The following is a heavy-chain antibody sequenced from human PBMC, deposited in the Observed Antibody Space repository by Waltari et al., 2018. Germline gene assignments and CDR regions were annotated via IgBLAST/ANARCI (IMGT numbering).Heavy chain of an antibody. J-gene: IGHJ4*02. V-gene: IGHV1-18*01. D-gene: IGHD3-16*01. Sequence: QVQLVQSGAEVKKPGASVKVSCKASGYTFTSYGISWVRQAPGQGLEWMGWISANNGNKNCAQKLKGRVTMTTDTSTSTAYMELRSLRSDDTAVYYCARDRGVLGRALLGYWGQGTLVTVSS. CDR1: GYTFTSYG. CDR3: ARDRGVLGRALLGY. CDR2: ISANNGNK.